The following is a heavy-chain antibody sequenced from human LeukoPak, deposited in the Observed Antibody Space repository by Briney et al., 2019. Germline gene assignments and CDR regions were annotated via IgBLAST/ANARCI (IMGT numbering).Heavy chain of an antibody. J-gene: IGHJ4*02. CDR3: ARDSSIVGIDY. CDR2: IIPILGIA. Sequence: SVKVSCKASGGTFSSYAISWVRQAPGQGLEWMGRIIPILGIANYAQKFQGRVTITADKSTSTAYMELSSLRSEDTAVYYCARDSSIVGIDYWGQGTLVTVSS. V-gene: IGHV1-69*04. D-gene: IGHD2-21*01. CDR1: GGTFSSYA.